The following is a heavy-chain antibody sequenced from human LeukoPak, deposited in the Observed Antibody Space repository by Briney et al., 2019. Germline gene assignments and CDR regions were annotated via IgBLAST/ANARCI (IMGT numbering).Heavy chain of an antibody. V-gene: IGHV3-7*01. Sequence: PGGSLRLSCAASGFTFSSYWMSWVRQAPGKGLEWVANIKQDGSEKYYVDSVKGRFTISRDNAKNSLYLQMNSLRAEDTAVYYCTTVPDYDFWSGYTLDYWGQGTLVTVSS. CDR3: TTVPDYDFWSGYTLDY. CDR2: IKQDGSEK. J-gene: IGHJ4*02. D-gene: IGHD3-3*01. CDR1: GFTFSSYW.